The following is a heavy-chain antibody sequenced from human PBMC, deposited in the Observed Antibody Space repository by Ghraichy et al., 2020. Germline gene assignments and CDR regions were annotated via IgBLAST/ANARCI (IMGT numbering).Heavy chain of an antibody. D-gene: IGHD6-6*01. CDR2: INPSGGST. CDR1: GYTFTSYY. J-gene: IGHJ6*02. V-gene: IGHV1-46*01. CDR3: AREPEYSSSSPFRYYGMDV. Sequence: VKVSCKASGYTFTSYYMHWVRQAPGQGLEWMGIINPSGGSTSYAQKFQGRVTMTRDTSTSTVYMELSSLRSEDTAVYYCAREPEYSSSSPFRYYGMDVWGQGTTVTVSS.